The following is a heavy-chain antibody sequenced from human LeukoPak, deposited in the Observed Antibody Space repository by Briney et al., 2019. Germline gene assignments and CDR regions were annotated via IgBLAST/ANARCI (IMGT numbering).Heavy chain of an antibody. CDR2: ISSSSSYI. J-gene: IGHJ4*02. CDR1: GFTFSSYS. CDR3: AKNAQPFIAVAGNFDY. V-gene: IGHV3-21*04. Sequence: GGSLRLSCAASGFTFSSYSMNWVRQAPGKGLEWVSSISSSSSYIYYADSVKGRFTISRDNAKNSLYLQMNSLRAEDTAVYYCAKNAQPFIAVAGNFDYWGQGTLVTVSS. D-gene: IGHD6-19*01.